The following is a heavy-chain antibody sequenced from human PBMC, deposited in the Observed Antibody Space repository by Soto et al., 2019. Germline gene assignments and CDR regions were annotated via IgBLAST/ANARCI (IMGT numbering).Heavy chain of an antibody. D-gene: IGHD6-6*01. CDR2: IYYSGST. CDR3: AREYSSSSWYNWFDP. CDR1: GGSISSYY. Sequence: TVSGGSISSYYWSWIRQPPGKGLEWIGYIYYSGSTNYNPSLKSRVTISVDTSKNQFSLKLSSVTAADTAVYYCAREYSSSSWYNWFDPWGQGTLVTVS. J-gene: IGHJ5*02. V-gene: IGHV4-59*12.